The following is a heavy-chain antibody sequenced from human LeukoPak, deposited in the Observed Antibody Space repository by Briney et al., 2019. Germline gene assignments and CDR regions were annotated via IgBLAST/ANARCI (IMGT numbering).Heavy chain of an antibody. D-gene: IGHD3-3*01. V-gene: IGHV3-33*01. J-gene: IGHJ6*02. CDR3: ARERFLEWLPRLRYYGMDV. CDR1: GFTFSSYG. Sequence: GGSLRLSCAASGFTFSSYGMRWVRQAPGKGLEWVAVIWYDGSNKYYADSVKGRFTISRDNSKNTLYLQMNSLRAEDTAVYYCARERFLEWLPRLRYYGMDVWGQGTTVTVSS. CDR2: IWYDGSNK.